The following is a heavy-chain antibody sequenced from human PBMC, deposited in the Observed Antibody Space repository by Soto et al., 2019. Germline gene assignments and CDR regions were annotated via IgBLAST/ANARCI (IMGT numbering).Heavy chain of an antibody. Sequence: PSETLSLTCSVSGGSIRSYYWSWIRQSPEKGLEWIGYFYHSGNSNYNPSLKSRVTISVDTSKNQLSLSLRSVTAADTAMYYCARFHGDYTPRGYYYYGMDVWGQGTTVTVSS. CDR1: GGSIRSYY. V-gene: IGHV4-59*01. CDR3: ARFHGDYTPRGYYYYGMDV. J-gene: IGHJ6*02. D-gene: IGHD4-17*01. CDR2: FYHSGNS.